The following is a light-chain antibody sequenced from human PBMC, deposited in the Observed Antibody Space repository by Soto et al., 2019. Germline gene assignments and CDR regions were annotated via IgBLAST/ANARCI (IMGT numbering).Light chain of an antibody. CDR2: GAS. Sequence: SGLTQYKDLMSWSXXQRATLSHSASQSVSNYLAWYQQKPGQAPRLLISGASNRATGIPDRFSGSGSGTDFTVTISRLEPEDFAVYYCQQYGSTPLTVGGGTKVDIK. CDR3: QQYGSTPLT. J-gene: IGKJ4*01. CDR1: QSVSNY. V-gene: IGKV3-20*01.